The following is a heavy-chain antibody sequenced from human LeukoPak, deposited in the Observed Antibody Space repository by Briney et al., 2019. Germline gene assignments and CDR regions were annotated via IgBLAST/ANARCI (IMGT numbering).Heavy chain of an antibody. CDR2: INPNSGGT. CDR3: ARVHYYDSSGYYALGY. D-gene: IGHD3-22*01. J-gene: IGHJ4*02. Sequence: GASVKVSCKASGYTFTGYYMYWVRQAPGQGLEWMGWINPNSGGTNYAQKFQGRVTMTRDTSISTAYMELSRLRSDDTAVYYCARVHYYDSSGYYALGYWGQGTLVTVSS. V-gene: IGHV1-2*02. CDR1: GYTFTGYY.